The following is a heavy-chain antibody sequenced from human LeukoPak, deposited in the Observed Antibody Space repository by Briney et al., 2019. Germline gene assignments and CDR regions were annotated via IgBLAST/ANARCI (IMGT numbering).Heavy chain of an antibody. CDR3: ARVYCSSTSCQYHFDY. Sequence: PSETLSLTCTVSGGSISSYYWSWIRQPPGKGLEWIGYIYYSGSTNYNPSLKSRVTISVDTSKNQFSLKLSSVTAADTAVYYCARVYCSSTSCQYHFDYWVQGTLVTV. D-gene: IGHD2-2*01. CDR1: GGSISSYY. CDR2: IYYSGST. J-gene: IGHJ4*02. V-gene: IGHV4-59*01.